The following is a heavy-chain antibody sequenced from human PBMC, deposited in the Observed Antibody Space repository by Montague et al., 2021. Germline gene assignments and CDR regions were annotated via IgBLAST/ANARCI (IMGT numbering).Heavy chain of an antibody. V-gene: IGHV3-30-3*01. CDR2: ISHDGSNK. D-gene: IGHD3-22*01. CDR3: ARWRVYYDSSGYAA. Sequence: SLRLSCAASGFTFSTFPMHWVRQVPGKGLEWVALISHDGSNKYYADSVRGRFTVSRDNSKNTLYLQTSSLRADDTAVYYCARWRVYYDSSGYAAWGRGTLVTVSS. CDR1: GFTFSTFP. J-gene: IGHJ5*02.